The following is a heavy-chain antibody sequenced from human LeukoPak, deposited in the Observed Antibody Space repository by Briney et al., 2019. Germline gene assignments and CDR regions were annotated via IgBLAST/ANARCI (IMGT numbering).Heavy chain of an antibody. Sequence: GGSLRLSCAASGFTFSDYYMSWIRQAPGKGLEWVSYISSSGSTIYYADSVKGRFTISRDNAKNSLYLQMNSLRAEDTAVYYCASRAQNDFWSGSWGYWGQGTLVTVSS. CDR3: ASRAQNDFWSGSWGY. CDR2: ISSSGSTI. D-gene: IGHD3-3*01. CDR1: GFTFSDYY. V-gene: IGHV3-11*04. J-gene: IGHJ4*02.